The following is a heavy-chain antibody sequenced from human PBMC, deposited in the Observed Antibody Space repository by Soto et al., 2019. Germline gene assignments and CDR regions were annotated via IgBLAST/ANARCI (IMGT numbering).Heavy chain of an antibody. J-gene: IGHJ6*02. CDR3: ARDLVASWFRGHRYRLDV. CDR2: ISSSSSYI. Sequence: PGGSLRLSCAASGFTFSSYSMNWVRQAPGKGLEWVSSISSSSSYIYYADSVKGRFTISRDNAKNSLYLQMNSLRAEDTAVYYCARDLVASWFRGHRYRLDVWGRGTTVTVSS. V-gene: IGHV3-21*01. D-gene: IGHD3-10*01. CDR1: GFTFSSYS.